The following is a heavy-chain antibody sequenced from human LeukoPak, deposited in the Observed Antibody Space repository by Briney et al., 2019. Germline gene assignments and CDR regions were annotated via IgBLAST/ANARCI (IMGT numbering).Heavy chain of an antibody. Sequence: GGSLRLSCAASGFTFSAYWMSWVRQAPGKGLEWVANIKQDGSDKYYVDSVKGRFTISRDNAKNSLYLQMNSLRAEDTAVFYCARKTVVGSYFDYWGQGTPVTVSS. CDR3: ARKTVVGSYFDY. CDR2: IKQDGSDK. D-gene: IGHD4-23*01. CDR1: GFTFSAYW. V-gene: IGHV3-7*03. J-gene: IGHJ4*02.